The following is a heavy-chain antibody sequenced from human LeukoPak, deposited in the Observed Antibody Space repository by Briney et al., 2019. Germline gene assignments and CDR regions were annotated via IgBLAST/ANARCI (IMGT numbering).Heavy chain of an antibody. V-gene: IGHV4-31*03. D-gene: IGHD6-13*01. CDR1: GGSISSGGYY. J-gene: IGHJ4*02. Sequence: PSETLSLTCTVSGGSISSGGYYWSWIRQHPGKGLEWIGYIYYSGSTYYNPSLKSRVTISVDTSKNQFSLKLSSVTAADTAVYYCAREVAAAGTNYFDYWGQRTLVTASS. CDR3: AREVAAAGTNYFDY. CDR2: IYYSGST.